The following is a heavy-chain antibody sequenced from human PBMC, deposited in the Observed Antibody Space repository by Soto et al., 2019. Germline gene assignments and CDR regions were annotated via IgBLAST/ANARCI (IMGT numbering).Heavy chain of an antibody. V-gene: IGHV3-7*01. CDR1: GFTFSSYW. CDR3: ARDLENYDILTGYYWRWFDP. D-gene: IGHD3-9*01. Sequence: GGSLRLSCAAPGFTFSSYWMSWVRQAPGKGLEWVANIKQDGSEKYYVDSVKGRFTISRDNAKNSLYLQMNSLRAEDTAVYYCARDLENYDILTGYYWRWFDPWGQGTLVTVSS. CDR2: IKQDGSEK. J-gene: IGHJ5*02.